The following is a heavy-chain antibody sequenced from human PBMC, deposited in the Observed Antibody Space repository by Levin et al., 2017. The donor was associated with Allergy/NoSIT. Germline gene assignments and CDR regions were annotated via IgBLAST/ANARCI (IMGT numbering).Heavy chain of an antibody. D-gene: IGHD6-13*01. CDR2: IKSKTDGETT. Sequence: GESLKISSAASGFTFSNAWMTWVRQAPGKGLEWVGRIKSKTDGETTDYAAPVKGRFTVSRDDSKNTLYLQMNSLKAEDTAMYYCTKDQQLLVLDAFEIWGQGTMVTVSS. J-gene: IGHJ3*02. V-gene: IGHV3-15*01. CDR3: TKDQQLLVLDAFEI. CDR1: GFTFSNAW.